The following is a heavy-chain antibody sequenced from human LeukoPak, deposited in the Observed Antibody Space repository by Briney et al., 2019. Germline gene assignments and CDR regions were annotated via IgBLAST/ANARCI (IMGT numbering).Heavy chain of an antibody. Sequence: ASVKVSCKASGYTFTGYYMHWVRQAPGQGLEWMGWINPNSGGTNYAQKFQGRVTMTRDTSISTAYMELSRLRSDDTAVYYCARDHYDILTGYCVWGRWGQGTLVTVSS. J-gene: IGHJ4*02. V-gene: IGHV1-2*02. D-gene: IGHD3-9*01. CDR2: INPNSGGT. CDR3: ARDHYDILTGYCVWGR. CDR1: GYTFTGYY.